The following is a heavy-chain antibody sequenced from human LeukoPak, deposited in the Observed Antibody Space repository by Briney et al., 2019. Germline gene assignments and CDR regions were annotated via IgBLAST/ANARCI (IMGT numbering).Heavy chain of an antibody. CDR1: GYRFTSYW. Sequence: ESLKISCKGSGYRFTSYWIGWVRQVPGEGLEWMGIIYPGGSDTRFSPSFQGQVTISVDKTLSTAYLQWSSLKASDTAMYYCARQGAAADPFDYWGQGTLVTVSS. CDR2: IYPGGSDT. CDR3: ARQGAAADPFDY. D-gene: IGHD6-13*01. J-gene: IGHJ4*02. V-gene: IGHV5-51*01.